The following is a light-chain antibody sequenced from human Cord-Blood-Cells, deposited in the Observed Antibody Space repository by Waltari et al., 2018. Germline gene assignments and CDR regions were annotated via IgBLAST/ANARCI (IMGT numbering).Light chain of an antibody. Sequence: DIQMPQSPSPLSASVGNRVTITCRASQSISSYLHWYQQKPGKAPQLLIYAASSLQSGVPSRFSGSGSGTDFTLTISSLQPEDFATYYCQQSYSTLWTFGQGTKVEIK. J-gene: IGKJ1*01. V-gene: IGKV1-39*01. CDR1: QSISSY. CDR2: AAS. CDR3: QQSYSTLWT.